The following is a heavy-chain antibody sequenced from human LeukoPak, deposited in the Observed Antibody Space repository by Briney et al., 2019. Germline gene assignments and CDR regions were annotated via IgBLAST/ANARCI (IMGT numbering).Heavy chain of an antibody. CDR2: IAGSDLST. D-gene: IGHD3-10*01. CDR1: GVTFSNYA. Sequence: GGSLRLSCAASGVTFSNYALSWVRQAPGKGLEWVSAIAGSDLSTFYADSVSGRFTLSRDHSKNPLYLQMNSLRDEDTAVYFCAKGYASGTYYLDHWGQGTLVTVSS. CDR3: AKGYASGTYYLDH. V-gene: IGHV3-23*01. J-gene: IGHJ4*02.